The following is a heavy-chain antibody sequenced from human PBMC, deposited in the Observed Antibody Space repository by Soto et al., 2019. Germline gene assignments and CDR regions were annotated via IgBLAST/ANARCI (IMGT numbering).Heavy chain of an antibody. D-gene: IGHD3-3*01. CDR1: GYTFTSYA. CDR2: INAGNGNT. CDR3: ASGVVSNYYYYYYMDV. Sequence: GASVKVSCKASGYTFTSYAMHWVRQAPGQRLEWMGWINAGNGNTKYSQKFQGRVTITRDTSASTAYMELSSLRSEDTAVYYCASGVVSNYYYYYYMDVWGKGTTVTVSS. J-gene: IGHJ6*03. V-gene: IGHV1-3*01.